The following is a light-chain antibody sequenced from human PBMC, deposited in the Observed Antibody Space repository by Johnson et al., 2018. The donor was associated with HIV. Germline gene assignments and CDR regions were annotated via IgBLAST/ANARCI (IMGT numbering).Light chain of an antibody. Sequence: QSVLTQPPSVSAAPGQKVTISCSGSSSNIGNNYVSWYQHLPGTAPKLLIYDNDKRPSGIPDRFSGSKSGTSAPLALTGLQTGDEADYYCATWDSSLSAGGVFGTGTKVTVL. CDR1: SSNIGNNY. V-gene: IGLV1-51*01. CDR3: ATWDSSLSAGGV. J-gene: IGLJ1*01. CDR2: DND.